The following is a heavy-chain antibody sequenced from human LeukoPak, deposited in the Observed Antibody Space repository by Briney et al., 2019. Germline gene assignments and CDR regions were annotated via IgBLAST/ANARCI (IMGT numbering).Heavy chain of an antibody. J-gene: IGHJ1*01. V-gene: IGHV3-33*06. CDR3: AKATVTTFQH. D-gene: IGHD4-17*01. CDR2: IWYDGSNK. Sequence: GRSLRLSCAASGFTFSSYGMHWVRQAPGKGLEWVAVIWYDGSNKYYADSVKGRFTISRDNSKNTLYLQMNSLRAEDTAVYYCAKATVTTFQHWGQGTLVTVSS. CDR1: GFTFSSYG.